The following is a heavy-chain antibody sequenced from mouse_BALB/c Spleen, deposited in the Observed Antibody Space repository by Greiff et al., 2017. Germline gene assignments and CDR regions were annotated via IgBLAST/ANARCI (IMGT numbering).Heavy chain of an antibody. J-gene: IGHJ3*01. CDR2: IRNKANGYTT. V-gene: IGHV7-3*02. CDR1: GFTFTDYY. CDR3: ARDKAILYDYDAPFAY. Sequence: EVMLVESGGGLVQPGGSLRLSCATSGFTFTDYYMSWVRQPPGKALEWLGFIRNKANGYTTEYSASVKGRFTISRDNSQSILYLQMNTLRAEDSATYYCARDKAILYDYDAPFAYWGQGTLVTVSA. D-gene: IGHD2-4*01.